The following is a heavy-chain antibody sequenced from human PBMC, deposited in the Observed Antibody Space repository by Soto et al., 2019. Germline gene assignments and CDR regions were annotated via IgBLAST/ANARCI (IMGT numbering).Heavy chain of an antibody. Sequence: ASVKVSCKASGGTFSSYAISWVRQAPGQGLEWMGGIIPIFGTANYAQKFQGRVTITADESTSTAYMELSSLRSEGTAVYYCARDPRYYDILTGYQDYYYGMDVWGQGTTVTVSS. V-gene: IGHV1-69*13. D-gene: IGHD3-9*01. CDR1: GGTFSSYA. CDR3: ARDPRYYDILTGYQDYYYGMDV. J-gene: IGHJ6*02. CDR2: IIPIFGTA.